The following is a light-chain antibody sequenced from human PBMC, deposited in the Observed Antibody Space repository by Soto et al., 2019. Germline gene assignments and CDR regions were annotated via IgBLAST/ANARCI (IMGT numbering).Light chain of an antibody. V-gene: IGKV3-15*01. CDR3: QQCDNWPRT. CDR1: QSVSSSY. Sequence: EIVLTQCPGTLSLCTGERATLSCRPSQSVSSSYLAWYQQKPGQAPRLLIHGSSTRASGIPDRFSGSGSGTEFNLTISSLQSEDFAVYYCQQCDNWPRTFGQGTKVDIK. J-gene: IGKJ1*01. CDR2: GSS.